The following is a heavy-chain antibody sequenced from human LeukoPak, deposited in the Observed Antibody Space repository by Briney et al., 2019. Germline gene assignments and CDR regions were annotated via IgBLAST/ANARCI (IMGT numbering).Heavy chain of an antibody. CDR1: GYTFTGDY. CDR3: ALTTVTTGRFDP. V-gene: IGHV1-2*02. CDR2: INPNSGGT. D-gene: IGHD4-17*01. Sequence: ASVKVSCKASGYTFTGDYMHWVRQAPGQGLEWMGWINPNSGGTNYAQKFQGRVTMTRDTSISTAYMELSRLRSDDTAVYYCALTTVTTGRFDPWGQGTLVTVSS. J-gene: IGHJ5*02.